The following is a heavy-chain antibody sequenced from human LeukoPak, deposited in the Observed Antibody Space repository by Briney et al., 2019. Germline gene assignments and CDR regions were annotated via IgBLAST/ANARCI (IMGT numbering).Heavy chain of an antibody. D-gene: IGHD2-2*01. CDR2: IYYSGST. J-gene: IGHJ5*02. Sequence: PSETLSLTCTVSGGSISSYYWSWIRQPPGKGLEWIGHIYYSGSTNYNPSLKSRVTISVDTSKNQFSLKLSSVTAADTAVYYCARGAGYCSSTSCYPFWFDPWGQGTLVTVSS. V-gene: IGHV4-59*01. CDR3: ARGAGYCSSTSCYPFWFDP. CDR1: GGSISSYY.